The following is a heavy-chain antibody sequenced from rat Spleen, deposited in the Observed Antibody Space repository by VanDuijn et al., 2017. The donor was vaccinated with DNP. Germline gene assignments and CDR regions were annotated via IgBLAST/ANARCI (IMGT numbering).Heavy chain of an antibody. CDR2: INTGGGNT. Sequence: EVQLVESGGGLVQPGRSMKLSCAASGFTFSNYYMAWVRQAPTKGLEWVASINTGGGNTYYRDSVKGRFTISRDNAKSTLYLKMDSLRSEDTATYYCARNTMGTGTYWYFDFWGPGTMVTVSS. CDR1: GFTFSNYY. V-gene: IGHV5-25*01. D-gene: IGHD1-7*01. CDR3: ARNTMGTGTYWYFDF. J-gene: IGHJ1*01.